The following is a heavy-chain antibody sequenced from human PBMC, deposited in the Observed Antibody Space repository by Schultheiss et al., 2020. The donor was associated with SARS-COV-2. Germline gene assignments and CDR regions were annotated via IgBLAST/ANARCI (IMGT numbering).Heavy chain of an antibody. D-gene: IGHD6-13*01. J-gene: IGHJ6*02. CDR1: GGSFSSYY. V-gene: IGHV4-59*01. CDR2: IYYSGST. Sequence: SETLSLTCAVYGGSFSSYYWSWIRQPPGKGLEWIGYIYYSGSTNYNPSLKSRVTISVDTSKNQFSLKLSSVTAADTAVYYCARVYSSSWFGMDVWGQGTTVTVSS. CDR3: ARVYSSSWFGMDV.